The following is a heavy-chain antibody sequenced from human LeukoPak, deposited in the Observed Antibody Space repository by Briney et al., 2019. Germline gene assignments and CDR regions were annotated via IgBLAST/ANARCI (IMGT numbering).Heavy chain of an antibody. CDR1: GLTFSNYG. CDR2: IWYDGSNR. CDR3: ANHCSGGSCYPY. Sequence: PGGSLRLSCAASGLTFSNYGMHWVRQAPGKGLEWVAVIWYDGSNRYYADSVKGRFTISRDNPKNTLYLEMNSLRADDTAVYYCANHCSGGSCYPYWGQGTLVTVSS. J-gene: IGHJ4*02. D-gene: IGHD2-15*01. V-gene: IGHV3-33*06.